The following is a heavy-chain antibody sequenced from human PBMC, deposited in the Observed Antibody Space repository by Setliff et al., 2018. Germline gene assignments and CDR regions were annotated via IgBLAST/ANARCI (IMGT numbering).Heavy chain of an antibody. D-gene: IGHD1-7*01. J-gene: IGHJ4*02. CDR3: ARDEDRNEMEIQGY. V-gene: IGHV1-18*01. Sequence: ASVKVSCKTSGYTFTTNAISWVRQAPGQGLEWMGWISASNGDTNYAENLQGRVTMTTDISTSTAYMELRSLRSDDTAVYYCARDEDRNEMEIQGYWGQGTRVTVSS. CDR1: GYTFTTNA. CDR2: ISASNGDT.